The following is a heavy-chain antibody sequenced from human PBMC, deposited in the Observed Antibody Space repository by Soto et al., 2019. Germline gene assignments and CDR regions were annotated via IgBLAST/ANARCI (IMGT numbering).Heavy chain of an antibody. CDR2: IYYSGST. Sequence: TSETLSLTCTVSGGYISSGGYYWSWIRQHPGKGLEWIGYIYYSGSTYYNPSLKSRVTISVDTSKNQFSLKLSSVTAADTAVYYCARDSDYYFDNWGQGTLVTVSS. CDR3: ARDSDYYFDN. V-gene: IGHV4-31*03. CDR1: GGYISSGGYY. J-gene: IGHJ4*02.